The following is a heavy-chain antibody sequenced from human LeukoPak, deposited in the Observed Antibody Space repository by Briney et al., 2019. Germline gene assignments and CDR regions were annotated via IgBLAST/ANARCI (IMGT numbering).Heavy chain of an antibody. V-gene: IGHV4-59*01. J-gene: IGHJ3*02. D-gene: IGHD3-16*01. Sequence: SETLSLTCTVSGGSISSYYWSWIRQPPGKGLEWIGYIYYSGSTNYNPSLKSRVTISVDTSKNQFSLKLSSVTAADTAVYYCARERDYVLGRTSYAFDIWGQGTMVTVSS. CDR3: ARERDYVLGRTSYAFDI. CDR2: IYYSGST. CDR1: GGSISSYY.